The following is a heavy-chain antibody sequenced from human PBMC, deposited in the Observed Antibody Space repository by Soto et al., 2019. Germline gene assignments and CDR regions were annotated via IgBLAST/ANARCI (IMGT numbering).Heavy chain of an antibody. CDR2: INPNSGGT. Sequence: ASVKVSCKASGYTFTGYYMHWVRQAPGQGLEWMGWINPNSGGTNYAQKFQGRVTMTRDTSISTAYMELSRLRSDDTAVYYCARYAIYDFWSGYYDSSPYYYYGMDVWGQGTTVTVSS. V-gene: IGHV1-2*02. J-gene: IGHJ6*02. D-gene: IGHD3-3*01. CDR3: ARYAIYDFWSGYYDSSPYYYYGMDV. CDR1: GYTFTGYY.